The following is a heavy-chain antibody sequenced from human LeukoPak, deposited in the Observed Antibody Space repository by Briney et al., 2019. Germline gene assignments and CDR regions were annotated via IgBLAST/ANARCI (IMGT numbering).Heavy chain of an antibody. CDR2: NNPNRGGT. CDR1: GYTFTAYD. D-gene: IGHD3-16*02. V-gene: IGHV1-2*06. J-gene: IGHJ4*02. CDR3: ARGPYDYVWGNYRYTAASFDY. Sequence: GASVKVSCNASGYTFTAYDMHRVRQAPGQGLEWMGRNNPNRGGTTFAQHFQGRVTMTRETSISTAYLELSSLRPDDTAMYYCARGPYDYVWGNYRYTAASFDYWGQGTLVTVSS.